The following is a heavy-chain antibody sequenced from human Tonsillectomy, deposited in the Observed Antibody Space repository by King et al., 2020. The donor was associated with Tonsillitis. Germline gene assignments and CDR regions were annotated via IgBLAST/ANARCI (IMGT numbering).Heavy chain of an antibody. V-gene: IGHV3-33*01. D-gene: IGHD2-2*01. CDR2: LWYDGGNK. CDR1: GFRFNTYG. CDR3: ARDLTQYCSSTSCSSFKY. Sequence: VQLVQSGGGVVQPGRSLRLSCAAAGFRFNTYGMHWVRQAPGQGREWGAVLWYDGGNKSFADSVKGRFTISRDNSKNTSYLQMNSPRAEDTAVYYCARDLTQYCSSTSCSSFKYWGQGTLVTVSS. J-gene: IGHJ4*02.